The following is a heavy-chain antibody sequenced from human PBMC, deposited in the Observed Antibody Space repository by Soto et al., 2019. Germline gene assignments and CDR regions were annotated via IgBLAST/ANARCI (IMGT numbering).Heavy chain of an antibody. CDR3: ARVGGDFWSGYSYYYYYYMDV. D-gene: IGHD3-3*01. Sequence: GGSLRLSCAASGFTFSSYAMHWVRQAPGKGLENVSAISSNGGSTYYANSVKGRFTISRDNSKNTLYLQMGSLRAEDMAVYYCARVGGDFWSGYSYYYYYYMDVWGKGTTVTVSS. CDR2: ISSNGGST. V-gene: IGHV3-64*01. J-gene: IGHJ6*03. CDR1: GFTFSSYA.